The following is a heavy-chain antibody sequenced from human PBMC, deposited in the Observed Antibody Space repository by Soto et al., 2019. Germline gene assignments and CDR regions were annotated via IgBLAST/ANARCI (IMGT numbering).Heavy chain of an antibody. CDR2: IYYSGST. V-gene: IGHV4-59*01. CDR3: ARSNGRYYYDSSGPYGMDV. J-gene: IGHJ6*02. CDR1: GGSISSYY. Sequence: ASETLSLTCTVSGGSISSYYWSWIRQPPGKGLEWIGYIYYSGSTNYNPSLKSRVTISVDTSKNQFSLKLSSVTAADTAVYYCARSNGRYYYDSSGPYGMDVWGQGTTVTVSS. D-gene: IGHD3-22*01.